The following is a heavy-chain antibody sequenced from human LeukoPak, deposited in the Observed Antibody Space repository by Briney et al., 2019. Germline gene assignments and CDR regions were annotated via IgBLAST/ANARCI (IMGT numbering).Heavy chain of an antibody. Sequence: PGGSLRLSCAASGFTFSSYSMNWVRQAPGKGLEWVSYISAISSSSTYYADSVKGRFTISRDNAKNSLYLQMNSLRAEDTAVYYCARPDSGSYGYWGQGTLVTVSS. CDR2: ISAISSSST. V-gene: IGHV3-48*04. CDR1: GFTFSSYS. CDR3: ARPDSGSYGY. D-gene: IGHD1-26*01. J-gene: IGHJ4*02.